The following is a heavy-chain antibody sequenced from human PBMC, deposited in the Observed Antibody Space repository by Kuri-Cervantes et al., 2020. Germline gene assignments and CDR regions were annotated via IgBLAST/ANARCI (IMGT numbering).Heavy chain of an antibody. Sequence: SVKVSCKASGGTFSSYALSWVRQAPGQGLEWMGGISPIFGTPNYAQKFHGRATITADDSTSTAYLEVSSLRSEDTAVYYCARDGYSSSSWLYFDYWGQGTLVTVSS. CDR2: ISPIFGTP. J-gene: IGHJ4*02. V-gene: IGHV1-69*13. CDR1: GGTFSSYA. CDR3: ARDGYSSSSWLYFDY. D-gene: IGHD6-6*01.